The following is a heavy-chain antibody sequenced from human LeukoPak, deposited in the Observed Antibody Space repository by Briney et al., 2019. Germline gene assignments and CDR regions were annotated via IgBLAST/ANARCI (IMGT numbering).Heavy chain of an antibody. J-gene: IGHJ6*02. Sequence: GGSLRLSCAASGFTFSDYEMNWVRQAPGMGLEWVAFISSSGGTMYYADSVRGRFTLSRDSAKISLYLQMNSLRAEDTAVYYCARTKVSPYYYYGLDVWGQGTTVTVSS. V-gene: IGHV3-48*03. CDR1: GFTFSDYE. CDR2: ISSSGGTM. D-gene: IGHD4-17*01. CDR3: ARTKVSPYYYYGLDV.